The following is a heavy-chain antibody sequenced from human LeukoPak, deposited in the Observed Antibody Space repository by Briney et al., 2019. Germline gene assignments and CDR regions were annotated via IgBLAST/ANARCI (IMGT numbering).Heavy chain of an antibody. CDR3: ARGWSSDFDF. V-gene: IGHV3-21*01. J-gene: IGHJ4*02. CDR2: ISSSSVYI. Sequence: PGGSLRLSCAASGFTLSSYSMNWVRQAPGKGLEWVSTISSSSVYIYYADSVKGRFTISRDNAKNSLSLQMNRLRAEDTAVFYCARGWSSDFDFWGQGTPVTVSS. CDR1: GFTLSSYS. D-gene: IGHD3-10*01.